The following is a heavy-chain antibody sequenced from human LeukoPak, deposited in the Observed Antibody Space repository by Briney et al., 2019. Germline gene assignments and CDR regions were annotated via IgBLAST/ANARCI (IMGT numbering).Heavy chain of an antibody. D-gene: IGHD3-3*01. V-gene: IGHV1-69*06. CDR1: RGTFSSYA. J-gene: IGHJ5*02. CDR3: ARGPHRRTYDRDNWFDP. CDR2: IIPIFGTA. Sequence: SVKVSCKASRGTFSSYAISSVRQAPGQGREWMGGIIPIFGTANYAQKFQGRGTITADKSTSTAYMELSSLRSEDTAVYYCARGPHRRTYDRDNWFDPWGQGTLVTVSS.